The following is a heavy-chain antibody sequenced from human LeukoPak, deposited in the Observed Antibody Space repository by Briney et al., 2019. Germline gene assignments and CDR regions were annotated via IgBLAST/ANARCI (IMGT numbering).Heavy chain of an antibody. CDR2: IHHSGST. J-gene: IGHJ5*02. CDR1: GYSISSGYY. D-gene: IGHD3-10*01. V-gene: IGHV4-38-2*02. CDR3: ARRGSGSPFP. Sequence: SETLSLTCTVSGYSISSGYYWGWIRQPPGKGLEWIGSIHHSGSTNYNPSFKSRVTISVDTSKNQFSLKLSSVTAADTAVYYCARRGSGSPFPWGQGTLVTVSS.